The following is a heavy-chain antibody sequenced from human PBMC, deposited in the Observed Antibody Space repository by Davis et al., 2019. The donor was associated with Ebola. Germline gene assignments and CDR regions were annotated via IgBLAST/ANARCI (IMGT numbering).Heavy chain of an antibody. D-gene: IGHD3-10*01. CDR1: GFTFSDYY. J-gene: IGHJ3*02. CDR2: ISTSGSTR. CDR3: TRDLYRSGDVAFDI. Sequence: GGSLRLSCAASGFTFSDYYMSWIRQAPGKGLEWVSYISTSGSTRYYAESVKGRFTISRDNAKNSLYLHMNSLRAEDTAVYYCTRDLYRSGDVAFDIWGQGTMVTVSS. V-gene: IGHV3-11*04.